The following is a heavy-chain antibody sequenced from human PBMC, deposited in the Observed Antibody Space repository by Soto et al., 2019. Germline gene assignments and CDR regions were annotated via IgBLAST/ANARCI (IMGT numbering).Heavy chain of an antibody. CDR2: IYYIGSP. D-gene: IGHD3-10*01. CDR1: GGSISSGAYY. J-gene: IGHJ5*02. Sequence: QVQLQESGPGLVKPSQTLSLTCTVSGGSISSGAYYWSWIRQHPGKGLEWIGYIYYIGSPYYNPSRKRRVTISIDTSKNQFSLKLTSVTAADTAVYYCARGGPGFGELRWFDPWGQGTLVTVSS. CDR3: ARGGPGFGELRWFDP. V-gene: IGHV4-31*03.